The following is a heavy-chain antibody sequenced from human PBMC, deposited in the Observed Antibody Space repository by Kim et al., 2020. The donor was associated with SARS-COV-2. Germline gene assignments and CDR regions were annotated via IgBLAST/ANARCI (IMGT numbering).Heavy chain of an antibody. CDR1: GGSFSGYY. CDR2: INHSGST. CDR3: ARGHCSGGSCYSIWFDP. J-gene: IGHJ5*02. V-gene: IGHV4-34*01. D-gene: IGHD2-15*01. Sequence: SETLSLTCAVYGGSFSGYYWSWIRQPPGKGLEWIGEINHSGSTNYNPSLKSRVTISVDTSKNQFSLKLSSVTAADTAVYYCARGHCSGGSCYSIWFDPWG.